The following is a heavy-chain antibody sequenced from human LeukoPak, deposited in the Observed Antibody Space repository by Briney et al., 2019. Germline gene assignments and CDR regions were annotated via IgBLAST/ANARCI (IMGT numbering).Heavy chain of an antibody. J-gene: IGHJ4*02. V-gene: IGHV5-51*01. CDR3: PRSLYGVNIWFDY. Sequence: GESLKISCKGSGYSFTSYWIGWVRQMPGKGLEWMGIIYPGYSDTRYSPSFQDQVTISAHKSISTAYLHWSGLTASDTDMYSLPRSLYGVNIWFDYWGQGTQVTVSS. D-gene: IGHD4/OR15-4a*01. CDR1: GYSFTSYW. CDR2: IYPGYSDT.